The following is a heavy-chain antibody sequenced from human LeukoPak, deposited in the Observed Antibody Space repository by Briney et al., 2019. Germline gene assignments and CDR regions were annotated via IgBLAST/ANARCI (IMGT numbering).Heavy chain of an antibody. CDR3: ARATYCSSTSCGSVDY. V-gene: IGHV4-34*01. J-gene: IGHJ4*02. Sequence: SETLSLTCAVYGGSFSGYYWSWIRQPPGKGLEWIGYIYYSGSTYYNPSLKSRVTISVDTSKNQFSLKLSSVTAADTAVYYCARATYCSSTSCGSVDYWGQGTLVTVSS. CDR1: GGSFSGYY. CDR2: IYYSGST. D-gene: IGHD2-2*01.